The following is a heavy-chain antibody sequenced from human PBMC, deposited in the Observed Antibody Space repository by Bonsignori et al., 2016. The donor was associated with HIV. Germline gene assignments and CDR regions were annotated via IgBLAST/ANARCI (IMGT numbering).Heavy chain of an antibody. D-gene: IGHD6-6*01. J-gene: IGHJ4*02. Sequence: GESLKISCRTSGFIFGDYPMSWVRQAPGKGLEWVGFVRSKTYGGTADYAASVKGRFTISRDDSKSIAYLQMDSLNTEDTAVYYCTRVTYSSSLSSDYWGQGTLVTVSS. CDR2: VRSKTYGGTA. V-gene: IGHV3-49*04. CDR3: TRVTYSSSLSSDY. CDR1: GFIFGDYP.